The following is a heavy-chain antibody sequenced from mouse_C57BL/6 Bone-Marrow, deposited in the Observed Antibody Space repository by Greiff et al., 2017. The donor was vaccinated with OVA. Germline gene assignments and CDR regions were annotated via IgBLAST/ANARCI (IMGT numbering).Heavy chain of an antibody. CDR3: ASYYGSSTWYIDV. CDR1: GYTFTSYW. V-gene: IGHV1-64*01. CDR2: IHPNSGST. Sequence: QVQLQQPGAELVKPGASVKLSCKASGYTFTSYWMHWVKQRPGQGLEWIGMIHPNSGSTNYNEKFKSKATLPVDKSSSTAYMQISSLTSEDSAVYYSASYYGSSTWYIDVWGTGTTVTVSS. J-gene: IGHJ1*03. D-gene: IGHD1-1*01.